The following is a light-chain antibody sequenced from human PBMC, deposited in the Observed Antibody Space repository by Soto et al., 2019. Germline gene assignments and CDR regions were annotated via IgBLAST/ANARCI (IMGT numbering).Light chain of an antibody. CDR1: QGIGSW. CDR2: AAS. Sequence: DIQMTQSPSSVSASVGDRVTITCRASQGIGSWLAWYQQKPGKAPNLLIYAASSLQSGVTTRFSGSGSGTDFTLANSSLQPEAFATYYCQQADSFPLTFGGGTKVEIK. V-gene: IGKV1D-12*01. J-gene: IGKJ4*01. CDR3: QQADSFPLT.